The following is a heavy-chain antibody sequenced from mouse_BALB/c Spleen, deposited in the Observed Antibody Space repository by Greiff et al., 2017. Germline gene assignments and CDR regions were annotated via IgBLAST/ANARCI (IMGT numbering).Heavy chain of an antibody. V-gene: IGHV1S137*01. CDR1: GYTFTDYA. D-gene: IGHD2-4*01. CDR2: ISTYYGDA. J-gene: IGHJ2*01. Sequence: VQLQESGAELVRPGVSVKISCKGSGYTFTDYAMHWVKQSHAKSLEWIGVISTYYGDASYNQKFKGKATMTVDKSSSTAYMELARLTSEDSAIYYCARDDLRYWGQGTTLTVSS. CDR3: ARDDLRY.